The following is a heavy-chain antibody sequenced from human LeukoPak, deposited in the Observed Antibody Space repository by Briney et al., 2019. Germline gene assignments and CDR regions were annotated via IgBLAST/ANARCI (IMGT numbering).Heavy chain of an antibody. CDR1: GFTVSSAY. J-gene: IGHJ4*02. CDR2: IYGGST. D-gene: IGHD3-22*01. V-gene: IGHV4-39*07. CDR3: ASLPTVYSRGYLAL. Sequence: GSLRLSCIASGFTVSSAYMSWVRQAPGKGLEWIGSIYGGSTYYNPSLKSRVTISVDMSKNQFSLKLSSVTAADTAVYYCASLPTVYSRGYLALWGQGTLVTVSS.